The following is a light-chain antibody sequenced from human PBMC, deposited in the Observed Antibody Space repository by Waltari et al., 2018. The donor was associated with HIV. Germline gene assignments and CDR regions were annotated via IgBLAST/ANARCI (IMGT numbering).Light chain of an antibody. CDR3: ASWDGSLNGWL. CDR2: NNN. J-gene: IGLJ3*02. V-gene: IGLV1-44*01. CDR1: SSNIGRDT. Sequence: QSVLTQPPSASGTPGQRVTISCSGGSSNIGRDTVNWYQHLPGTAPKLLIYNNNRRPSGFPDRFSVSKSGTSSSLAISGLQSEDEADYYCASWDGSLNGWLFGGGTNLTVL.